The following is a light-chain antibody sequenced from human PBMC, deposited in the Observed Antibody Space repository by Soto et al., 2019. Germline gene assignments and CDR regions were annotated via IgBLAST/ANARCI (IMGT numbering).Light chain of an antibody. CDR3: QQYDNLPLP. Sequence: DIQMTQSPSSLSASVGDRVTITCQASQDISNYLNWYQQKPGKAPKLLIYDASNLETGVPSRFSGGGSGTDFTFTISSLQPEDIATYYCQQYDNLPLPFGGGTKVEIK. CDR2: DAS. V-gene: IGKV1-33*01. CDR1: QDISNY. J-gene: IGKJ4*01.